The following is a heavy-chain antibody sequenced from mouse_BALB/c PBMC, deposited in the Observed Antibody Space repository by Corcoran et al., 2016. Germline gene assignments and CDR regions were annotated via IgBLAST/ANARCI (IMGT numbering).Heavy chain of an antibody. CDR2: VNPYNGGT. V-gene: IGHV1-19*01. J-gene: IGHJ4*01. CDR1: GYTFTDYY. CDR3: ARETTVVARAMDY. D-gene: IGHD1-1*01. Sequence: EVQLQQSGPELVKPGASVKMSCKASGYTFTDYYMDWVKQSHGESFEWIGRVNPYNGGTSYNQKFKGKATLTVDKSSSTAYMELNSLTSEDSAVYYCARETTVVARAMDYWGQGTSVTVSS.